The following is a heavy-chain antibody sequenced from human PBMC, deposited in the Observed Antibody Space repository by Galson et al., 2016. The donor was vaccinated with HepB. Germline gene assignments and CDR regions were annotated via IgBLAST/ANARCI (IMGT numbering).Heavy chain of an antibody. CDR3: ARMFPLYSSGWYVRGDGWFDS. CDR2: ISGDGRTI. CDR1: GFTFSYYH. D-gene: IGHD6-19*01. V-gene: IGHV3-11*01. J-gene: IGHJ5*01. Sequence: SLRLSCAASGFTFSYYHMSWIRQAPGKGLEWVSYISGDGRTINYADSVKGRFTISRGNAKNSLYLHMNSLTGEDTAVYYCARMFPLYSSGWYVRGDGWFDSWGQGTLVTVSS.